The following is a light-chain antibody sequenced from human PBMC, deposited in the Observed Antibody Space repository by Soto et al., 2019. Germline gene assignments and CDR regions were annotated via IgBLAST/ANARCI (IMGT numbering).Light chain of an antibody. CDR2: KAS. J-gene: IGKJ2*01. V-gene: IGKV1-5*03. Sequence: DIQMTQSPSTLSASVGVRVTITCRASQSISTWLAWYQQKPVTAPKLLIYKASTLESGVPSRFSGSRSGTEFTLTVSSLQPDDFATYYCQQYNDSFPYTFGQGTRLEIK. CDR1: QSISTW. CDR3: QQYNDSFPYT.